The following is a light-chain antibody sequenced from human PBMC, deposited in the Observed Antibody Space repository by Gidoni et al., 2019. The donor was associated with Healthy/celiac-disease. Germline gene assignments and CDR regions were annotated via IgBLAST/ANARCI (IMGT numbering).Light chain of an antibody. Sequence: ELVLTQSPATLSLSPGERATLSCRASQSVSSYLAWYQQKPGQAPRLLIYDASNRATGIPARFSGSGSGTDFTLTISSLEPEDFAVYYCQQRSNWPLPCSFGQATKLEIK. CDR2: DAS. J-gene: IGKJ2*04. CDR1: QSVSSY. CDR3: QQRSNWPLPCS. V-gene: IGKV3-11*01.